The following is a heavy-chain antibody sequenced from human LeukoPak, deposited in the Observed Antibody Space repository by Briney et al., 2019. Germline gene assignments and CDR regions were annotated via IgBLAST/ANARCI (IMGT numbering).Heavy chain of an antibody. Sequence: PGGSLRLSCEASGLVFSRHAMTWVRQAPGKGPVWVSRINGGGSGITYADSVKGRFTISRDNAKNTLYLQMNSLRVDDTAVYYCARKDYDTSGYFDLDYWGQGTLVTVSS. CDR2: INGGGSGI. V-gene: IGHV3-74*01. D-gene: IGHD3-22*01. CDR3: ARKDYDTSGYFDLDY. CDR1: GLVFSRHA. J-gene: IGHJ4*02.